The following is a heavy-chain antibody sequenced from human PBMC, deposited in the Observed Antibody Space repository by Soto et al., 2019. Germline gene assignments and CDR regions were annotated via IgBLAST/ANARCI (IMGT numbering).Heavy chain of an antibody. D-gene: IGHD1-26*01. CDR3: ARHTQLPRAHYYYGMDV. J-gene: IGHJ6*02. Sequence: QVQLQESGPGLVKPSETLSLTCTVSGGSISSYYWSWIRQPPGKGLEWIGYIYYSGSTNYHPSLKGRVTISVDTSKNQFSLKLSSVTAADTAVYYCARHTQLPRAHYYYGMDVWGQGTTVTVSS. CDR1: GGSISSYY. CDR2: IYYSGST. V-gene: IGHV4-59*08.